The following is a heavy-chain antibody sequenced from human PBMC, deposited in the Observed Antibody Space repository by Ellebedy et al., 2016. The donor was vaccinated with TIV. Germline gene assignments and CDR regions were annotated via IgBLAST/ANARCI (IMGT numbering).Heavy chain of an antibody. CDR1: GGSTSSYS. D-gene: IGHD1-26*01. CDR3: AREGGSYQLDY. J-gene: IGHJ4*02. V-gene: IGHV4-59*01. Sequence: MPSETLSLTCSVPGGSTSSYSWSWIRQPPGEGPEWIRYMHNTGSSNYNPSLKSRVAISIDTSKNQFSLKLSSVTAADTAVYYCAREGGSYQLDYWGQGTLVTVSS. CDR2: MHNTGSS.